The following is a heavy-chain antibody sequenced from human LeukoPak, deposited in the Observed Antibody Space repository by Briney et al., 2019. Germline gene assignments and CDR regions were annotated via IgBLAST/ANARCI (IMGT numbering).Heavy chain of an antibody. J-gene: IGHJ4*02. CDR3: ARDKYSGFVFDC. CDR2: ISSSDSST. D-gene: IGHD5-12*01. CDR1: GFTFSTYW. Sequence: GGSLRLSCAASGFTFSTYWVSWVRQAPGKGLEWVSYISSSDSSTYYADSVKGRFTISRDNAKNSLSLQMNSLRVEDTAVYYCARDKYSGFVFDCWGQGTLVTVSS. V-gene: IGHV3-48*04.